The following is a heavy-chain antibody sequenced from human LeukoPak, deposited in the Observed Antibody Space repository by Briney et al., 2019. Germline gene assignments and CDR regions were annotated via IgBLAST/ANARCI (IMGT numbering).Heavy chain of an antibody. J-gene: IGHJ4*02. CDR2: IKSKTDGGTT. V-gene: IGHV3-15*01. CDR1: GFTFSNAW. Sequence: GGSLRLSCAASGFTFSNAWMSWVRQAPRKGLEWVGRIKSKTDGGTTDYAAPVKGRFTISRDDSKNTLYLLMNSLKTEDTAVYYCTTGAGGWHYFDYWGQGTLVTVSS. CDR3: TTGAGGWHYFDY. D-gene: IGHD6-19*01.